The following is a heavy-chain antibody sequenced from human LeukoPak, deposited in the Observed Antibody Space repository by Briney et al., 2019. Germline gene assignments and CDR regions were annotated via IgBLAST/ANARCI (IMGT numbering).Heavy chain of an antibody. CDR1: GFIFDDHG. D-gene: IGHD1-26*01. CDR2: INWNGGST. Sequence: PGGSLRLSCAASGFIFDDHGMSWVRQAPGKGLEWVSGINWNGGSTGYADSVKGRFTISRDNAKNSLYLQMNSLRAEDTALYYCAREVIVGATTYFDYWGQGTLVTVSS. J-gene: IGHJ4*02. CDR3: AREVIVGATTYFDY. V-gene: IGHV3-20*04.